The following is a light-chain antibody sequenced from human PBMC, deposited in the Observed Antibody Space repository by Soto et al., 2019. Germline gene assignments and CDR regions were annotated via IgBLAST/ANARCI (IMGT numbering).Light chain of an antibody. J-gene: IGLJ1*01. CDR1: TGAVTSGHY. V-gene: IGLV7-46*01. CDR3: LLSYSGARIYV. Sequence: HAVLTQEPSLTVSPGGTVNLTCGSSTGAVTSGHYPYWFQQKPGQAPRTLIYDTSNKHSWTPARFSGSLLGGKAALTLSGAQPEDEAEYYCLLSYSGARIYVFGTGTKVTVL. CDR2: DTS.